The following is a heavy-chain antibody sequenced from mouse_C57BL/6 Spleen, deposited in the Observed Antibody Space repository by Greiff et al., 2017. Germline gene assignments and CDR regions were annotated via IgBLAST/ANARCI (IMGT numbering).Heavy chain of an antibody. Sequence: QVQLQQSGAELARPGASVKLSCKASGYTFTSYGISWVKQRTGQGLEWIGEIYPRSGNTYYNEKFKGKATLTADKSSSTAYMELRSLTSEDSAVXFCAREPDGYYSYAMDYWGQGTSGTVSS. CDR1: GYTFTSYG. J-gene: IGHJ4*01. CDR3: AREPDGYYSYAMDY. V-gene: IGHV1-81*01. CDR2: IYPRSGNT. D-gene: IGHD2-3*01.